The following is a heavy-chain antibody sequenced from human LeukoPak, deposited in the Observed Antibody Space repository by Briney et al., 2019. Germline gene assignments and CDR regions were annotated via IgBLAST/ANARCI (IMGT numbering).Heavy chain of an antibody. CDR2: ISAYNGNT. J-gene: IGHJ4*02. V-gene: IGHV1-18*01. Sequence: ASVKVSCKASGYTFTSYGISWVRQAPGQGLEWMGWISAYNGNTNYAQKLQGRVTMTTDTSTSTAYMELRSLRSDDTAVYYCARVVVVVVAAKQRYYFDYWGQGTLVTVSS. CDR3: ARVVVVVVAAKQRYYFDY. D-gene: IGHD2-15*01. CDR1: GYTFTSYG.